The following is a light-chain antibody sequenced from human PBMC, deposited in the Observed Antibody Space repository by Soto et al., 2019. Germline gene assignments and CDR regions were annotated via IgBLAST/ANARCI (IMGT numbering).Light chain of an antibody. CDR2: RNN. CDR1: SSNIGRNY. V-gene: IGLV1-47*01. CDR3: AAWDDSLSGPV. J-gene: IGLJ3*02. Sequence: QSVLTQPPSASGTPGQRVTISCSGSSSNIGRNYVYWYQQLPGTAPKLLIYRNNQRPSGVPDRFSGSKSGTSASLAISGLRSEDEADYDCAAWDDSLSGPVFGGGTKVTVL.